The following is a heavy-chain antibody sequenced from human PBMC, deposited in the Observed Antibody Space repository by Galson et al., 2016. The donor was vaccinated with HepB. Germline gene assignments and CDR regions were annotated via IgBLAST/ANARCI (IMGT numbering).Heavy chain of an antibody. V-gene: IGHV1-46*01. CDR1: GYTFINYY. D-gene: IGHD3-9*01. Sequence: SVKVSCKASGYTFINYYMRWVRQAPGQGLEWMGIGNPRTGSTSYAQKFQDRVTVTRDTSTSTVYMELSSLRSEDTAVYYCARDRGSNSLKGYGIDVWGQGTTGTVSS. J-gene: IGHJ6*02. CDR3: ARDRGSNSLKGYGIDV. CDR2: GNPRTGST.